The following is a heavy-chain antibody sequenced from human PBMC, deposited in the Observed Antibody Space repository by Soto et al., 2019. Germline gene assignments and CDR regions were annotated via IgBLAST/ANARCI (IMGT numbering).Heavy chain of an antibody. CDR2: IYPGDSDT. Sequence: GESLKISCQGSGYRFNNYWIGWVRQVPGKGLDWIGMIYPGDSDTTYSPSSQGQVTMSADKSTSTAYLEWSSLKASDTATYYCARQGSNGAYVYFPMDVWGQGTTVTVSS. D-gene: IGHD3-16*01. CDR1: GYRFNNYW. J-gene: IGHJ6*02. V-gene: IGHV5-51*01. CDR3: ARQGSNGAYVYFPMDV.